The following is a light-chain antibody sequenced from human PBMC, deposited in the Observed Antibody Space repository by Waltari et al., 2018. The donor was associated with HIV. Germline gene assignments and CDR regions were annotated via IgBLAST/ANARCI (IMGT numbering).Light chain of an antibody. CDR1: SSDVGSYNL. J-gene: IGLJ3*02. CDR3: CSYAGSSTWV. V-gene: IGLV2-23*02. CDR2: EVS. Sequence: QSALTQPASVSGSPGQSITISCTGPSSDVGSYNLFSWYQQPPGKAPKLLIYEVSKRPSGVSNRFSGSKSGNTASLTISGLQAEDEADYYCCSYAGSSTWVFGGGTKLTVL.